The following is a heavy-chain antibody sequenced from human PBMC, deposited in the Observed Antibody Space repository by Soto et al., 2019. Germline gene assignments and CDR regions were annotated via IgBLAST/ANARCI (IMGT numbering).Heavy chain of an antibody. V-gene: IGHV1-18*01. CDR1: GYTFTSYG. D-gene: IGHD6-13*01. CDR2: ISAYNGNT. CDR3: AREKMPGPGIAAAGTVWDY. J-gene: IGHJ4*02. Sequence: GASVKVSCKASGYTFTSYGISWVRQAPGQGLEWMGWISAYNGNTNYAQKLQGRVTMTTDTSTSTAYMELRSLRSDDTAVYYCAREKMPGPGIAAAGTVWDYWGQGTLVTVSS.